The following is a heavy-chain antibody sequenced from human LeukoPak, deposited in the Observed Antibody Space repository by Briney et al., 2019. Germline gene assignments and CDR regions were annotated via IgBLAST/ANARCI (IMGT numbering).Heavy chain of an antibody. V-gene: IGHV1-69*01. J-gene: IGHJ4*02. CDR2: IIPIFGTP. D-gene: IGHD3-10*01. Sequence: SVKVSCKASGGTFSSHVISWVRQAPGQGPEWMGGIIPIFGTPHYAQMFQGRVTFTADESTGTAYMELSSLRSEDSAVYYCARDNLGVGDLLHYFDHWGQGSLVTVSS. CDR1: GGTFSSHV. CDR3: ARDNLGVGDLLHYFDH.